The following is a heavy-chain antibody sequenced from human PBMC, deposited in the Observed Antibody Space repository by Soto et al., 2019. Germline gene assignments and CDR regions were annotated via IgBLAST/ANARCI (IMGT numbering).Heavy chain of an antibody. D-gene: IGHD4-4*01. CDR2: MNPRSGGS. CDR1: GYTFTNYY. Sequence: ASVKVSCKASGYTFTNYYMHWLRQAPGQGLEWMGWMNPRSGGSKYAQAFQDRVTMTRDASISTAYMEMTSLRHGDTAVYFCARSDDSTSYPLVLWGPGTLVTVS. V-gene: IGHV1-2*02. J-gene: IGHJ4*02. CDR3: ARSDDSTSYPLVL.